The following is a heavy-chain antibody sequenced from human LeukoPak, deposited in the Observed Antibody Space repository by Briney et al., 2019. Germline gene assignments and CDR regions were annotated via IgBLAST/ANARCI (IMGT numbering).Heavy chain of an antibody. Sequence: PGGSLRLSCVASGFKFDDYWMNWVRQAPGKGLEWVANIKEDGSEKYYVDSVKGRFTISRDNARNFLYLQMNSLRAEDTAVYYCARAGTSIRGIKVYWGQGTLVTVSS. CDR3: ARAGTSIRGIKVY. CDR2: IKEDGSEK. D-gene: IGHD3-10*01. J-gene: IGHJ4*02. CDR1: GFKFDDYW. V-gene: IGHV3-7*03.